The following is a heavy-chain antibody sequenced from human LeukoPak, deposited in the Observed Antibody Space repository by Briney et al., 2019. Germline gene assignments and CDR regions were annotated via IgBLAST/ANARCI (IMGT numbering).Heavy chain of an antibody. D-gene: IGHD2-15*01. J-gene: IGHJ4*02. CDR1: GYTLTDYY. CDR2: MNPNSGGT. Sequence: WASVKVSCKASGYTLTDYYMHWVRQAPGRGVECMGWMNPNSGGTNYAQRFQGRVTMTRHPSLGKAYMELSRLGSDETAVYYCARAQTVVAATPGGYWGQGTLVTVSS. V-gene: IGHV1-2*02. CDR3: ARAQTVVAATPGGY.